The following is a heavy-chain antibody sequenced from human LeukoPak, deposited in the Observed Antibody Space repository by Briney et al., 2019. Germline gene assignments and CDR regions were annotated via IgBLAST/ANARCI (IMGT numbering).Heavy chain of an antibody. V-gene: IGHV3-30*04. CDR2: ISYDGSNK. J-gene: IGHJ6*03. CDR3: ARGGTYNDILTGQSYYYYYMDV. CDR1: GFTFSSYA. Sequence: GGSLRLSCAASGFTFSSYAMHWVRQVPGKGLEWVAVISYDGSNKKYADSVKGRFTISRDNAKNSLYLQMNSLRAEDTAVYYCARGGTYNDILTGQSYYYYYMDVWGKGTTVTISS. D-gene: IGHD3-9*01.